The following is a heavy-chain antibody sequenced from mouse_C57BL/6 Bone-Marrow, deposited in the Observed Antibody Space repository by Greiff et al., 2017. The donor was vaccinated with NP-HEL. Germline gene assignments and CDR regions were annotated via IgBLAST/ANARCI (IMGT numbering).Heavy chain of an antibody. D-gene: IGHD2-4*01. CDR2: ICRGVSYT. V-gene: IGHV5-6*01. J-gene: IGHJ4*01. Sequence: PVCSLPLSCASSGFTFRSSFLSFFPPPPFHLLSFVSSICRGVSYTYYPDSVKGRFTISRDNAKNTLYLQMSSLKSEDTAMYYCATTMITTDAMDYWGQGTSVTVSS. CDR1: GFTFRSSF. CDR3: ATTMITTDAMDY.